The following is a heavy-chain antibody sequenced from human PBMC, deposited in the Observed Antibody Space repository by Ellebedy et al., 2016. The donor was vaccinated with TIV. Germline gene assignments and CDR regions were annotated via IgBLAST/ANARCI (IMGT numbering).Heavy chain of an antibody. CDR3: ARDSDYGGVTNHWYFNL. Sequence: ASVKVSCXASGYTFTNFGISWVRQAPGQGLEWMGWVSPYNGNTNYAQKFQARVTMTTDTSTSTAYMELRSLRSDDTAVYFCARDSDYGGVTNHWYFNLWGRGTLVTVSS. CDR2: VSPYNGNT. J-gene: IGHJ2*01. D-gene: IGHD4-23*01. CDR1: GYTFTNFG. V-gene: IGHV1-18*01.